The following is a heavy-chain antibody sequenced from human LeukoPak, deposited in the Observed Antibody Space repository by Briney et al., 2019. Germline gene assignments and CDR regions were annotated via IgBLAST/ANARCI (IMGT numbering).Heavy chain of an antibody. V-gene: IGHV3-20*04. D-gene: IGHD3-10*01. CDR2: INWNGGST. Sequence: GGSLRLSCAASGFTFSSYAMSWVRQAPGKGLEWVSGINWNGGSTGYADSVKGRFTISRDNAKNSLYLQMNSLRAEDTALYYCARVWFGEGSSVYWGQGTLVTVSS. J-gene: IGHJ4*02. CDR1: GFTFSSYA. CDR3: ARVWFGEGSSVY.